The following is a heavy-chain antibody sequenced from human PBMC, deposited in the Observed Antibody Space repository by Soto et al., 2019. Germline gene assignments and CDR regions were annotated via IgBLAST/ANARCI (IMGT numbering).Heavy chain of an antibody. V-gene: IGHV3-49*03. CDR1: GFTFGDYA. CDR2: IRSKAYGGTT. Sequence: PGGSLKLSCTASGFTFGDYAMSWFRQAPGKGLEWVGFIRSKAYGGTTEYAASVKGRFTISRDDSKSIAYLQMNSLKTEDTAVYYCTRDPDDYYDSSGTNWFDPWGQGTLVTPSS. D-gene: IGHD3-22*01. CDR3: TRDPDDYYDSSGTNWFDP. J-gene: IGHJ5*02.